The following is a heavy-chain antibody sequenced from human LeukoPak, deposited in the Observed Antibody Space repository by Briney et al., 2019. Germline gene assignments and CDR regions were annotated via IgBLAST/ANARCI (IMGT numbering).Heavy chain of an antibody. CDR2: INPSGGSV. Sequence: ASVKVSCKTSGYTFTNYYMHWVRQAPGQGLEWMGIINPSGGSVTYAQKFQGRVTMTRDTSTSTVYMELSSLRSEDTAVYYCARFNCGGDCYTDYWGQGTLVTVSS. D-gene: IGHD2-21*02. J-gene: IGHJ4*02. CDR1: GYTFTNYY. V-gene: IGHV1-46*01. CDR3: ARFNCGGDCYTDY.